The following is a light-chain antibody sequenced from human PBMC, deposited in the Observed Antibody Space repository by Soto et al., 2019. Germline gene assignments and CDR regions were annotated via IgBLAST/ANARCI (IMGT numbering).Light chain of an antibody. J-gene: IGKJ5*01. CDR2: GAS. V-gene: IGKV3D-20*02. Sequence: ETVLTQSPGTLSLSPGERATLSCRASQSFSDIRLAWYQQKPGQAPRLLIYGASTRATGIPARFSGSGSGTDFALTISSLEPEDFAVYYCHHRGNGITFGQGTRLEIK. CDR3: HHRGNGIT. CDR1: QSFSDIR.